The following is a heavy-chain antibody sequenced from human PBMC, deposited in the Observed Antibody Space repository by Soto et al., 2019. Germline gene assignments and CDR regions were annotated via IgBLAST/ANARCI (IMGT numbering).Heavy chain of an antibody. CDR2: IYSGGST. V-gene: IGHV3-53*04. D-gene: IGHD2-2*01. CDR1: GFTVSSNY. Sequence: GGSLRLSCAASGFTVSSNYMSWVRQAPGKGLEWVSVIYSGGSTYYADSVKGRFTISRHNSKNTLYLQMNSLRAEDTAVYYCARGHCSSTSCYHSFMRGYYYYYMDVWGKGTTVTVPS. J-gene: IGHJ6*03. CDR3: ARGHCSSTSCYHSFMRGYYYYYMDV.